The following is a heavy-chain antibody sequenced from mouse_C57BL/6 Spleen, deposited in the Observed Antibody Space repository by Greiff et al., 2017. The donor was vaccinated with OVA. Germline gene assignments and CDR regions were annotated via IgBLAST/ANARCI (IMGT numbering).Heavy chain of an antibody. CDR2: IDPSDSET. D-gene: IGHD2-4*01. CDR1: GYTFTSYW. CDR3: AREGYDYDEGYFDV. V-gene: IGHV1-52*01. Sequence: VQLQQPGAELVRPGSSVKLSCKASGYTFTSYWMHWVKQRPIQGLEWIGNIDPSDSETHYNQKFKDKATLTVDKSSSTAYMQLSSLTSEDSAVYYCAREGYDYDEGYFDVWGTGTTVTVSS. J-gene: IGHJ1*03.